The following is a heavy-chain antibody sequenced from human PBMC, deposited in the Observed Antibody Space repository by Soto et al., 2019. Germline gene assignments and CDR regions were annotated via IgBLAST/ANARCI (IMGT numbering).Heavy chain of an antibody. D-gene: IGHD1-26*01. CDR3: ARDPDEVVGTDYHYYGMDV. J-gene: IGHJ6*02. CDR1: GDTSSNYG. Sequence: QVQLVQSGAEVKKPGSSVKVSCKASGDTSSNYGVSWVRQAPGQGLEWLGGILPVFGTTTYARNFQGRITITADKSTSTVYTELTSLSSDDTATYYCARDPDEVVGTDYHYYGMDVWDQGATVTVSS. CDR2: ILPVFGTT. V-gene: IGHV1-69*06.